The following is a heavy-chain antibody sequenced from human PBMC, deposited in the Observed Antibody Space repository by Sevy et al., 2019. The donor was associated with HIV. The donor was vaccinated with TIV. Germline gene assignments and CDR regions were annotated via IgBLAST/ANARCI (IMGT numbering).Heavy chain of an antibody. CDR1: GFTFSSYA. CDR3: ANSPDMAHIDAFDI. J-gene: IGHJ3*02. CDR2: ISGSGGST. Sequence: GESLKISCAASGFTFSSYAMSWVRQAPGKGLEWVSAISGSGGSTYYADSVKGRFTISRDNSKNTLYLQMNSLRAEDTAVYYCANSPDMAHIDAFDIWGQGTMVTVSS. D-gene: IGHD2-15*01. V-gene: IGHV3-23*01.